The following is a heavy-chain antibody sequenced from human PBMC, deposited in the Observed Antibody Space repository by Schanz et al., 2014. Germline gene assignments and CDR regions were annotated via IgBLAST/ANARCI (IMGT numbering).Heavy chain of an antibody. J-gene: IGHJ4*02. CDR2: IVPIAGIT. CDR1: GYTFTSYD. V-gene: IGHV1-69*09. Sequence: QVQLIQSGAEVKKPGASVKVSCTASGYTFTSYDINWVRQAPGQGLEWLGRIVPIAGITNYAQRFQGRVTITADKSTDTAHMELSSLRSEDTAVYYCAGGRTFDYWGQGTMVTVSS. CDR3: AGGRTFDY.